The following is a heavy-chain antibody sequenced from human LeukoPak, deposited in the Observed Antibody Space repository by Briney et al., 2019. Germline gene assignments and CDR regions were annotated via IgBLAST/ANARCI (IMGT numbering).Heavy chain of an antibody. V-gene: IGHV4-59*08. D-gene: IGHD3-10*01. J-gene: IGHJ6*02. Sequence: SETLSLTCTVSGGSISSYYWSWIRQPPGKGLEWIGYIYYSGSTNYNPSLKSRVTISVDTSKSQFSLKLSSVTAADTAVYYCARQETTMVRGVMVPYYYYGMDVWGQGTTVTVSS. CDR3: ARQETTMVRGVMVPYYYYGMDV. CDR1: GGSISSYY. CDR2: IYYSGST.